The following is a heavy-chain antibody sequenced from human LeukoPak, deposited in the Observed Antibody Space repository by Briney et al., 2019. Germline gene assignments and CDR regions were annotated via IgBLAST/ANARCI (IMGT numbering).Heavy chain of an antibody. CDR1: GIIFTNAW. J-gene: IGHJ4*02. CDR2: VKRRTDSGTT. D-gene: IGHD1-14*01. Sequence: AGSLRLSCAASGIIFTNAWMSWVRQAPGKGLEWVGRVKRRTDSGTTDYAAPVKGRFTISRDDSKRTLYLQMNSLKTEDTAVYYCTSDRGTSFDSWGQGTLVTVSS. V-gene: IGHV3-15*01. CDR3: TSDRGTSFDS.